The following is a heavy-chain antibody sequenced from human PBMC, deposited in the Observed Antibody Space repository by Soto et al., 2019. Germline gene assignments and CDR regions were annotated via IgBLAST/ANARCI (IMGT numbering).Heavy chain of an antibody. CDR3: ARTPYCSSTSCYTPYYYYGMDV. J-gene: IGHJ6*02. CDR1: GYSFTNYW. Sequence: GESLKISCKGSGYSFTNYWIGWVRQMPGKGLEWMGIIYPGDSDTRYSPSFQGQVTISADKSISTAYLQWSSLKASDTAMYYCARTPYCSSTSCYTPYYYYGMDVWGQGTTVTVSS. V-gene: IGHV5-51*01. CDR2: IYPGDSDT. D-gene: IGHD2-2*02.